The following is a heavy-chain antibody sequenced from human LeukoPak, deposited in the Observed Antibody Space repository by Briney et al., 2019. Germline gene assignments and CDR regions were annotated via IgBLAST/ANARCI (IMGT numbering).Heavy chain of an antibody. D-gene: IGHD6-13*01. CDR2: ISYDGSNK. CDR3: ARDRVAAAGYYFDY. CDR1: GFTFSSYA. Sequence: PGRSLRLSCAASGFTFSSYAMHWVRQAPGKGLEWVAVISYDGSNKYYADSVKGRFTISRDNSKNTLYLQMNSLRAEDTAVYYCARDRVAAAGYYFDYWGQGTLVTVSS. J-gene: IGHJ4*02. V-gene: IGHV3-30-3*01.